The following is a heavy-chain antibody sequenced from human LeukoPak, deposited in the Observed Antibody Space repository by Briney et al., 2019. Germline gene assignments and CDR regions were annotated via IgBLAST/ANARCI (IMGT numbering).Heavy chain of an antibody. CDR1: GGSLSRHA. Sequence: SVKVSCKASGGSLSRHAISWVRQAPGQGLEWMGKIIPIFGTPAYAQRFQGRVTITADESTGTAYMELSSLRSEDTAVYYCARDGGRYYFDYWGQGTLVTVSS. CDR2: IIPIFGTP. V-gene: IGHV1-69*15. J-gene: IGHJ4*02. CDR3: ARDGGRYYFDY. D-gene: IGHD2-15*01.